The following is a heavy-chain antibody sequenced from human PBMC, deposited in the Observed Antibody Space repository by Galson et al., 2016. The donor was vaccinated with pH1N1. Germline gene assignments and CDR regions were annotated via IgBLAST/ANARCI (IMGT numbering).Heavy chain of an antibody. D-gene: IGHD4-17*01. Sequence: SLRLSCAASGFTFDAFAMHWVRQVPGEGLEWISVITWNSHVIDYADSVKGRFTISRDNARNSLYLQMNNLRPEDSASYFCAKDHCSHGDTNCFYFDLWGRGTLSLSPQ. CDR1: GFTFDAFA. CDR3: AKDHCSHGDTNCFYFDL. CDR2: ITWNSHVI. J-gene: IGHJ2*01. V-gene: IGHV3-9*01.